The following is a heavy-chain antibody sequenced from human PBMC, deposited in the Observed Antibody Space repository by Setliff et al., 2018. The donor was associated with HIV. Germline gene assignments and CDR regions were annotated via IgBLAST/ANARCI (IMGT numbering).Heavy chain of an antibody. V-gene: IGHV1-18*01. CDR1: GYTLTELS. CDR3: ARDPPSSNPTLQYAFDL. J-gene: IGHJ3*01. Sequence: GASVKVSCKVSGYTLTELSMYWVRQAPGKGLEWMGWISAYNGNTNYAQKLQGRVTMTTDTPTSTAFMELRSLTSDDTAVYFCARDPPSSNPTLQYAFDLWGQGTMVTVSS. D-gene: IGHD4-4*01. CDR2: ISAYNGNT.